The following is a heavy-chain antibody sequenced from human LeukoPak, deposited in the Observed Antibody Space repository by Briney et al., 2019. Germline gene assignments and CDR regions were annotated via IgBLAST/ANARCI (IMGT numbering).Heavy chain of an antibody. D-gene: IGHD2-2*03. CDR1: GFTFSNAW. Sequence: GGSLRLSCAASGFTFSNAWMNWVRQAPGKGLEWVSAISGSGGDTHYADSVKGRFTISRDNSKNTLYLQMNSLRAEDTAVYYCAKDGYCSSTSCLFALYHYWGQRTPVTVSP. J-gene: IGHJ4*02. CDR2: ISGSGGDT. V-gene: IGHV3-23*01. CDR3: AKDGYCSSTSCLFALYHY.